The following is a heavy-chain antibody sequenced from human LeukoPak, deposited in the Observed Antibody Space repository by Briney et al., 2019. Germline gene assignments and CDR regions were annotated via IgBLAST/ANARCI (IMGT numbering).Heavy chain of an antibody. CDR3: TIDPPYSNNVFES. D-gene: IGHD4-11*01. Sequence: GGSLRLSCAASGFTFSSYGMHWVRQTPGKGLEWVALISYDGRNKYYGDSVKGRFTISKDNSKKELYLQMNSLRTEDTAMYYCTIDPPYSNNVFESWGQGTLVTVSS. CDR2: ISYDGRNK. CDR1: GFTFSSYG. J-gene: IGHJ4*02. V-gene: IGHV3-30*03.